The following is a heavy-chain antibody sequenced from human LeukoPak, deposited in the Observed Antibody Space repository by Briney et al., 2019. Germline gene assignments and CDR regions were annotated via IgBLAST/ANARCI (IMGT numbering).Heavy chain of an antibody. J-gene: IGHJ5*02. V-gene: IGHV4-61*02. CDR1: GGSISSGSYY. D-gene: IGHD6-13*01. Sequence: NPSQTLSLTCTVSGGSISSGSYYWSWIRQPAGKGLEGIGRIYTSGSTNYNPSLKSRVTISVDTSKNQFSLKLSSVTAADTAVYYCARAREGAAAGPRMNWFDPWGQGTLVTVSS. CDR2: IYTSGST. CDR3: ARAREGAAAGPRMNWFDP.